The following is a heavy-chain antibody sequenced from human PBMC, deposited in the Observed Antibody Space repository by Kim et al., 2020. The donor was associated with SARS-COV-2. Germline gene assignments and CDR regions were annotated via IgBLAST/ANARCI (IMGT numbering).Heavy chain of an antibody. Sequence: GESLKISCKGSGYSFTSYWIGWVRQMPGKGLEWMGIIYPGDSDTRYSPSFQGQVTISADKSISTAYLQWSSLKASDTAMYYCARLPPKVGARNYYYYGMDVWGQGTTVTVSS. CDR2: IYPGDSDT. CDR1: GYSFTSYW. CDR3: ARLPPKVGARNYYYYGMDV. D-gene: IGHD1-26*01. J-gene: IGHJ6*02. V-gene: IGHV5-51*01.